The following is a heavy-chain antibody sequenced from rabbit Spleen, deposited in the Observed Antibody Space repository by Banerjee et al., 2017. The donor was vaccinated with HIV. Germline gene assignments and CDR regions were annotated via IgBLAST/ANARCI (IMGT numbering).Heavy chain of an antibody. J-gene: IGHJ4*01. Sequence: QQQLVESGGGLVQPGGSLKLSCKASGFDFSSYGVSWVRQPPGKGLEWIGYIDPLFGSTYYANWVNGRFSISRENTQNTVYLQVNSLTAADTATYFCVRDQAGYAGFGPFYFNLWGPAPSSPS. CDR3: VRDQAGYAGFGPFYFNL. D-gene: IGHD4-2*01. CDR2: IDPLFGST. V-gene: IGHV1S47*01. CDR1: GFDFSSYG.